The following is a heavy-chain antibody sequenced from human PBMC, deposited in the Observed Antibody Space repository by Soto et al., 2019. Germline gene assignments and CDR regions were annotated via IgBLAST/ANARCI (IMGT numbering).Heavy chain of an antibody. D-gene: IGHD2-15*01. V-gene: IGHV3-33*01. CDR1: GFTFSSYG. CDR3: ARGTMIRGRPPERGILGY. J-gene: IGHJ4*02. CDR2: IWYDGSNK. Sequence: QVQLVESGGGVVQPGRSLRLSCAASGFTFSSYGMHWVRQAPGKGLEWVAVIWYDGSNKYYAYSVKGRFTISRDNSKNTRYLQMNSVRAEDTAVYYCARGTMIRGRPPERGILGYWGQGTLVTVSS.